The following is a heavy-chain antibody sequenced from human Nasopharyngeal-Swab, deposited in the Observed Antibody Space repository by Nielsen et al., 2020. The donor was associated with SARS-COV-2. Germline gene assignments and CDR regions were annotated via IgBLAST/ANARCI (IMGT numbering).Heavy chain of an antibody. CDR1: GFTFSSYA. J-gene: IGHJ3*02. CDR3: ARGIVGAITGDAFDI. D-gene: IGHD1-26*01. V-gene: IGHV3-30-3*01. CDR2: ISYDGSNK. Sequence: GGSLRLSCAASGFTFSSYAMHWVRQAPGKGLEWVAVISYDGSNKYYADSVKGRFTISRDKSKNTLYLQMNSLRADDTAVYYCARGIVGAITGDAFDIWGQGTMVIVSS.